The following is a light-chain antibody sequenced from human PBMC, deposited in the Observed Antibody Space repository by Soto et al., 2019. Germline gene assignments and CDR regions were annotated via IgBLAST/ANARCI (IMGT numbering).Light chain of an antibody. J-gene: IGKJ1*01. CDR1: QSIDSW. CDR2: KAS. CDR3: QQYRSYWT. Sequence: DIQMTQSPSTLSASVGDRVTITCRASQSIDSWLAWYQQKPGKAPKLLIYKASSLESGVPSRFSGSGSWTEFPLTISRLQPDDFATYYCQQYRSYWTFGQGTKVEIK. V-gene: IGKV1-5*03.